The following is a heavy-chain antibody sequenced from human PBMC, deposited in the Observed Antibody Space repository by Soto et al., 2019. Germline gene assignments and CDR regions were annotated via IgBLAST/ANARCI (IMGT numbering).Heavy chain of an antibody. V-gene: IGHV3-15*07. J-gene: IGHJ3*02. CDR1: GFTFSNAW. CDR3: TTHEPGRWLEAFDI. D-gene: IGHD6-19*01. CDR2: IKSKTDGGTT. Sequence: EVQLVESGGGLVKPGGSLRLSCAASGFTFSNAWMNWVRQAPGKGLEWVGRIKSKTDGGTTDYAAPVKGRFTISRDDSKNTLYLQMNSLKTEDTAVYYCTTHEPGRWLEAFDIWGQGTMVTVSS.